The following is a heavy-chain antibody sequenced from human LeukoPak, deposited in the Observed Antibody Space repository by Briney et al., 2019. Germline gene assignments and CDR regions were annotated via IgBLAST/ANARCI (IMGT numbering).Heavy chain of an antibody. CDR2: INPNSGGT. CDR1: GYTFTSYY. D-gene: IGHD5-12*01. V-gene: IGHV1-2*06. CDR3: ARVVSGFDHNWFDP. J-gene: IGHJ5*02. Sequence: GASVKVSCKASGYTFTSYYMHWVRQAPGQGLEWMGRINPNSGGTNYAQKFQGRVTMTRDTSISTAYMELSRLRSDDTAVYYCARVVSGFDHNWFDPWGQGTLVTVSS.